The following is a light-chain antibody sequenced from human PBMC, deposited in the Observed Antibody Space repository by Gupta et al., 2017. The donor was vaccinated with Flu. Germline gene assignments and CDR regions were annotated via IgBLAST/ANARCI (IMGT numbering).Light chain of an antibody. V-gene: IGKV2-28*01. Sequence: ETVMTPSPLSLSVIPGESATISCISSQSLLHINGYNYLDWYLQKPGQSPQLLIYLASSRASGVPDRFSGSGSGTIFTLKISRVEAEDVGVYYCMQALQTPPTFGQGTKVEI. J-gene: IGKJ1*01. CDR3: MQALQTPPT. CDR1: QSLLHINGYNY. CDR2: LAS.